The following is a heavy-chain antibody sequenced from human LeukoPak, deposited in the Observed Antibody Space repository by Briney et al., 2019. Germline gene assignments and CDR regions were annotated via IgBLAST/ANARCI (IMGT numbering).Heavy chain of an antibody. CDR1: GYTFTGYY. CDR3: ARRVEAYGFDY. V-gene: IGHV1-2*06. CDR2: INPNSGGT. D-gene: IGHD3-10*01. Sequence: GASAKVSCKASGYTFTGYYMHWVRQAPGQGLEWMGRINPNSGGTNYAQKFQGRVTMTRDTSISTAYMELSRLRSDDTAVYYCARRVEAYGFDYWGQGTLVTVSS. J-gene: IGHJ4*02.